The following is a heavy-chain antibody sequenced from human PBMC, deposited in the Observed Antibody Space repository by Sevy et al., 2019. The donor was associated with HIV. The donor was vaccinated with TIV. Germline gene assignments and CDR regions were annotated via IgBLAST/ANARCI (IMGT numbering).Heavy chain of an antibody. V-gene: IGHV1-18*01. Sequence: ASVKVSCKASGYTFTSYGISWVRQAPGQGLEWMGWISAYNGNTNYAQKLQGRVTMTTDTSTSTAYMELRSLRSDDTAVYYCARVLVVVPDARTDAFDIWGQGTMVTVSS. CDR2: ISAYNGNT. J-gene: IGHJ3*02. D-gene: IGHD2-2*01. CDR3: ARVLVVVPDARTDAFDI. CDR1: GYTFTSYG.